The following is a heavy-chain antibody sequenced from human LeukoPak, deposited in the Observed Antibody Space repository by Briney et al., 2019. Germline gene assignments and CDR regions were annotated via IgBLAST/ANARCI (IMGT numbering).Heavy chain of an antibody. V-gene: IGHV3-23*01. CDR2: ISGSGGST. Sequence: GGSLRLSCAASGFTFSSYAMSWVRQAPGKGLEWVSVISGSGGSTYYADSVKGRFTISRDSSKNTLYLQMNSLRAEDTAVYYRAKGSIPSPLLRSWGQGTLVTVSS. CDR3: AKGSIPSPLLRS. D-gene: IGHD2-21*02. CDR1: GFTFSSYA. J-gene: IGHJ5*02.